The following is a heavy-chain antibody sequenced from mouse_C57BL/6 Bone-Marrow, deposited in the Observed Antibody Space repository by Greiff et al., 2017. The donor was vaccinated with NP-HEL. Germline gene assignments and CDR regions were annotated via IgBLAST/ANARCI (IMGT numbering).Heavy chain of an antibody. J-gene: IGHJ1*03. CDR3: AREGWLLPWYFDV. CDR2: IYPRSGNT. D-gene: IGHD2-3*01. Sequence: VQLQQSGAELARPGASVKLSCKASGYTFTSYGISWVKQRTGQGLEWIGEIYPRSGNTYYNEKFKGKATLTADKSSSTAYMKLRSLTSEDSAVYFCAREGWLLPWYFDVWGTGTTVTVSS. V-gene: IGHV1-81*01. CDR1: GYTFTSYG.